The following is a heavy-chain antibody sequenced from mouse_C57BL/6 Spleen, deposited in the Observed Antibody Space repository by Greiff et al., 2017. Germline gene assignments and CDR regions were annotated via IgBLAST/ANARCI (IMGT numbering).Heavy chain of an antibody. Sequence: VQLQQSGAELVKPGASVKISCKASGYAFSSYWMNWVKQRPGKGLEWNGQIYPGDGDTNYNGKFKGKATLTADKSSSTAYMQLSSLTSEDSAVYFCARSAGTGDYFDYWGQGTTLTVSS. CDR2: IYPGDGDT. J-gene: IGHJ2*01. D-gene: IGHD2-14*01. CDR3: ARSAGTGDYFDY. V-gene: IGHV1-80*01. CDR1: GYAFSSYW.